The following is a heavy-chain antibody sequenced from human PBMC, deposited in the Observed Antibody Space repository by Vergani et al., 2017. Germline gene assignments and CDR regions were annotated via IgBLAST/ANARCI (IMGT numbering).Heavy chain of an antibody. D-gene: IGHD3-22*01. CDR1: GFTFSNAW. J-gene: IGHJ4*02. V-gene: IGHV3-15*01. CDR2: IKSKTDGGTT. Sequence: EVQLVESGGGLVKPGGSLRLSCAASGFTFSNAWMSWVRQAPGKGLEWVGRIKSKTDGGTTDYAAPGKGRFTISRDDSKNTLYLQMNSLKTEDTAVYYCTTEGPRYYDSRGLWLWGQGTLVTVSS. CDR3: TTEGPRYYDSRGLWL.